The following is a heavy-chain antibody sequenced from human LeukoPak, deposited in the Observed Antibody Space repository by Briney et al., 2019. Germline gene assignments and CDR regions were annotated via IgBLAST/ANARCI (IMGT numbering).Heavy chain of an antibody. CDR3: ARDEYCSSTSCTDY. CDR1: GGSISTYY. CDR2: IYYTGST. J-gene: IGHJ4*02. V-gene: IGHV4-59*01. D-gene: IGHD2-2*01. Sequence: SETLSLTCTVSGGSISTYYWSWIRQPPGKGLEWIGYIYYTGSTSYNPSLKSRVTMSLDASKNQFSLELNSVTPADTAVYYCARDEYCSSTSCTDYWGQGTLVTVSS.